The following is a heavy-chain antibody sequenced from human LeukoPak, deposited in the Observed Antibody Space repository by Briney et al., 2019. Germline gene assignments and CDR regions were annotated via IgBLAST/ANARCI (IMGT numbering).Heavy chain of an antibody. Sequence: SETLSLTCTVSGGSVSGYFWSWIRQPPGKGLDWIGYTYYSGSTNYNPSLKSRVTISVDMSKKQVSLKLSSVTAADTAVYYCARGLELQGYDSWGQGTLVTVSS. V-gene: IGHV4-59*02. CDR1: GGSVSGYF. D-gene: IGHD1-7*01. CDR3: ARGLELQGYDS. CDR2: TYYSGST. J-gene: IGHJ4*02.